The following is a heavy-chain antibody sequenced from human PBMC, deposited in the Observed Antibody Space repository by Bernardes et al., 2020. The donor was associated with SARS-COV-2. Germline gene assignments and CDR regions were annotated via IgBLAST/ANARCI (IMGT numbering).Heavy chain of an antibody. D-gene: IGHD3-3*01. CDR1: GFTLSAYD. CDR2: IVASGDT. CDR3: ARGYRGFWTGTGGLVDL. V-gene: IGHV3-13*01. Sequence: GGSLRLSCAASGFTLSAYDMHWVRQPAGTGLEWVSGIVASGDTYSPGGSVKGRFTISSEEAKNSLYLQIDSLTAGDTAVYYCARGYRGFWTGTGGLVDLWGQGTTVTVSS. J-gene: IGHJ6*02.